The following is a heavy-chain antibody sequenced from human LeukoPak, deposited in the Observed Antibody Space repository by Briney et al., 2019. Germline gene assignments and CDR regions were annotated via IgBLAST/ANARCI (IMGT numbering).Heavy chain of an antibody. Sequence: ASVKVSCKASGYTFTGYYMHWVRQAPGQGLEWMGWINPNSGGTNYAQKFQGRVTMTRDTSISTAYMELSRLRSDDTAVYYCAREGRKDGGENDSSLDYWGQGTLVTVSS. CDR2: INPNSGGT. J-gene: IGHJ4*02. CDR3: AREGRKDGGENDSSLDY. D-gene: IGHD4-23*01. V-gene: IGHV1-2*02. CDR1: GYTFTGYY.